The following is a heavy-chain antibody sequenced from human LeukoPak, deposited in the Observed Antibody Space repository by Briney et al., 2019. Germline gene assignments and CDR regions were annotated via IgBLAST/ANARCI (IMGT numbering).Heavy chain of an antibody. J-gene: IGHJ4*02. CDR2: IYYSGST. CDR1: GGSISSGDYY. CDR3: ARGITAQEPFDY. Sequence: SETLSLTCTVSGGSISSGDYYWSWIRQPPGKDLEWIGYIYYSGSTYYNPSLKSRVTISVDTSKNQFSLKLSSVTAADTAVYYCARGITAQEPFDYWGQGTLVTVSS. V-gene: IGHV4-30-4*08. D-gene: IGHD1-20*01.